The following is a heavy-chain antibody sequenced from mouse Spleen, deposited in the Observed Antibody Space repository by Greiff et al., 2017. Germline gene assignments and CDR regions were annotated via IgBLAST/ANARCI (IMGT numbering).Heavy chain of an antibody. CDR2: ISSGSSTI. CDR1: GFTFSSFG. J-gene: IGHJ2*01. Sequence: EVKLMESGGGLVQPAGSRKLSCAASGFTFSSFGMHWVRQAPEKGLEWVAYISSGSSTIYYADTVKGRFTISRDNPKNTLFLQMTSLRSEDTAMYYCARGEKADFDYWGQGTTLTVSS. CDR3: ARGEKADFDY. V-gene: IGHV5-17*02.